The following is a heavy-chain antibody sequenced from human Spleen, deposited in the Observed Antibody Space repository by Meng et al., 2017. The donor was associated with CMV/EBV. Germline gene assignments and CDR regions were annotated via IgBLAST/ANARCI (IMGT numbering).Heavy chain of an antibody. CDR1: GFTFDDYG. Sequence: GESLKISCAASGFTFDDYGMAWVRQAPGKGLEWVSGIRWNGETTGYGDSVKGRFIISRDNAKNSLYLQMNSLRAEDTAVYYCARDQDFQPHTTYYYYYYGMDVWGQGTTVTVSS. CDR3: ARDQDFQPHTTYYYYYYGMDV. V-gene: IGHV3-20*04. CDR2: IRWNGETT. D-gene: IGHD2/OR15-2a*01. J-gene: IGHJ6*02.